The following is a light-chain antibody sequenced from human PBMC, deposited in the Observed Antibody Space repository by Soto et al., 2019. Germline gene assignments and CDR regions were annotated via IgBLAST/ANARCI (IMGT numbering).Light chain of an antibody. J-gene: IGLJ7*01. CDR3: CSYAGTSTHSV. Sequence: QSALTQPASVSGSPGQSITISCTGTSSDVGSYNLVSWYQQHPGKAPKLIISEVSKRPSGISDRFSGSKSGSTASLTISWGQAEDEADYYCCSYAGTSTHSVFGGGTQLTVL. CDR2: EVS. CDR1: SSDVGSYNL. V-gene: IGLV2-23*02.